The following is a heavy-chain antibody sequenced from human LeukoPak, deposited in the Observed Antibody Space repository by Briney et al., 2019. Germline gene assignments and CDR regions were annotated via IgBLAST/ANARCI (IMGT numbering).Heavy chain of an antibody. J-gene: IGHJ4*02. D-gene: IGHD3-3*01. Sequence: SEALSLTCTVSGGSISSSSYYWGWIRQPPGKGLEWIGSIYYSGSTYYNPSLKSRVTISVDTSKNQFSLKLSSVTAADTAVYNCARSSGPFDYWGQGTLVTVS. CDR1: GGSISSSSYY. V-gene: IGHV4-39*01. CDR3: ARSSGPFDY. CDR2: IYYSGST.